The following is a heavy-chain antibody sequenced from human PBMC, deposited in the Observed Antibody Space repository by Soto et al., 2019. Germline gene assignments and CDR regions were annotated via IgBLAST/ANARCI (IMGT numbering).Heavy chain of an antibody. CDR3: AKDFGGFWSGYPSHLYYFDY. V-gene: IGHV3-23*01. D-gene: IGHD3-3*01. CDR2: ISGSGGST. Sequence: GGSLRLSCAASGFTFSSYAMSWVRQAPGKGLEWVSAISGSGGSTYYANSVKGRFTISRDNSKNTLYLQMNSLRAEDTAVCYCAKDFGGFWSGYPSHLYYFDYWGQGTLVTVSS. CDR1: GFTFSSYA. J-gene: IGHJ4*02.